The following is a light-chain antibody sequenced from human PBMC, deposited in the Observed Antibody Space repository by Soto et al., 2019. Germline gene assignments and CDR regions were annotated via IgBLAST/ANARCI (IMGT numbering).Light chain of an antibody. CDR3: HQYNNLWT. Sequence: IVMTQSPATLSVSPGERVPLSCRASQSVSSRLAWYQQKPGQSPRLLIYGASTRATGIPARFSGSGSGTEFTLTISSLQSEDFGVYYCHQYNNLWTFGQGTKVDIK. J-gene: IGKJ1*01. V-gene: IGKV3-15*01. CDR2: GAS. CDR1: QSVSSR.